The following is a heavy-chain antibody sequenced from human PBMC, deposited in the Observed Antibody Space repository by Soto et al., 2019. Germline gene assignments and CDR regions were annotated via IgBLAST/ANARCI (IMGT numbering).Heavy chain of an antibody. CDR3: ARDQLRNYSYYGMDV. CDR1: GYTFTGYY. D-gene: IGHD1-1*01. V-gene: IGHV1-2*02. Sequence: GASVKVSCKASGYTFTGYYMHWVRQAPGQGLEWMGWINPNSGGTNYAQKFQGRVTMTRDTSISTAYMELSRLRSDDTAVYYCARDQLRNYSYYGMDVWGQGTTVTVSS. CDR2: INPNSGGT. J-gene: IGHJ6*02.